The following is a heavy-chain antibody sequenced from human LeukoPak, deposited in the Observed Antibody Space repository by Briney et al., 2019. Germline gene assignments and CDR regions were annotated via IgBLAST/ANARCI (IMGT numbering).Heavy chain of an antibody. Sequence: PGGSLRLSCAASGFTFSDYTMRWVRQAPGKRLEYVSAVTSNGCNIHYANSVKGRFTISRDNSKNSLYLQMGGLRTEDMAVYHCARVKAGATISDFYYYYMDVWGKGTTVTVSS. CDR3: ARVKAGATISDFYYYYMDV. CDR2: VTSNGCNI. CDR1: GFTFSDYT. V-gene: IGHV3-64*01. J-gene: IGHJ6*03. D-gene: IGHD1-26*01.